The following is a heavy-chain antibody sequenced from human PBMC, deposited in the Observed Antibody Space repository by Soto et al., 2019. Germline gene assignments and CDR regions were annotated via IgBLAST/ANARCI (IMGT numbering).Heavy chain of an antibody. D-gene: IGHD1-1*01. J-gene: IGHJ4*02. CDR1: GFSLGPYG. V-gene: IGHV3-23*01. Sequence: GGLRLSCAVSGFSLGPYGVTWVRQTPEKGLEWVTGFSGGSGAIFYADSVRGRFTISRDSSTAYLQMNNLRPEDTAVYFCARWNGFGDSWGQGSLVTVSS. CDR3: ARWNGFGDS. CDR2: FSGGSGAI.